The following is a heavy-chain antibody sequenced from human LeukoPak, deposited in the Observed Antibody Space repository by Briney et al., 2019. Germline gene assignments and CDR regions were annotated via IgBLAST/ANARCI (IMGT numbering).Heavy chain of an antibody. D-gene: IGHD3-10*01. V-gene: IGHV3-21*01. Sequence: GGSLRLSCAASGFTFSSYSMNWVRQAPGKGLEWVSSISSSSSYIYYADSVKGRFTISRDNAKNSLYLQMNSLRAEDTAVYYCARDLKWFGEWTGWSFSYYYYYYGMDVWGKGTTVTVSS. CDR2: ISSSSSYI. J-gene: IGHJ6*04. CDR1: GFTFSSYS. CDR3: ARDLKWFGEWTGWSFSYYYYYYGMDV.